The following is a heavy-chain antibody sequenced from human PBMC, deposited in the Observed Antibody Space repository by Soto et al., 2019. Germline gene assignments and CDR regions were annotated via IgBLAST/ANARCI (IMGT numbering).Heavy chain of an antibody. D-gene: IGHD3-22*01. V-gene: IGHV4-59*01. CDR1: GGSISSYY. CDR2: IYYSGST. J-gene: IGHJ4*02. Sequence: SETLSLTCTVSGGSISSYYWSWIRQPPGKGLEWIGYIYYSGSTNYNPSLKSRVTISVDTSKNQFSLKLSSVTVADTAVYYCAMYYYDSSGYYNFDYWGQGTRVTVAS. CDR3: AMYYYDSSGYYNFDY.